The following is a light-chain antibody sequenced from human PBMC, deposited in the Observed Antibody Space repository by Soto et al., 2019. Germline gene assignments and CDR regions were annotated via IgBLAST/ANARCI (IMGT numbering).Light chain of an antibody. CDR3: QQRSNLPPIT. J-gene: IGKJ5*01. Sequence: EIGLTQSPSTVSLSPGERATLSCRASQSVSSYLAWYQQKPGQAPRLLIYDASNRATGIPARFSGSGSGTDFTLTISSLEPEDFAVYYCQQRSNLPPITFGQGTRLEIK. CDR2: DAS. V-gene: IGKV3-11*01. CDR1: QSVSSY.